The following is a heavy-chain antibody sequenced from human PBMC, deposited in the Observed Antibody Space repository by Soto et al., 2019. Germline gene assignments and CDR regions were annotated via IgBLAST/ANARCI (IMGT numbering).Heavy chain of an antibody. CDR2: ISSSGST. V-gene: IGHV4-31*03. Sequence: SETLSLTCXVSGGSFSSDSFIWSWVRQLPGKGLEWIGYISSSGSTYYNPSLKSRPIMSVDTSKNQFSLKLTSVTAADTAVYFCARDHKWDGMDVWGQGTTVTVSS. J-gene: IGHJ6*02. CDR3: ARDHKWDGMDV. D-gene: IGHD1-26*01. CDR1: GGSFSSDSFI.